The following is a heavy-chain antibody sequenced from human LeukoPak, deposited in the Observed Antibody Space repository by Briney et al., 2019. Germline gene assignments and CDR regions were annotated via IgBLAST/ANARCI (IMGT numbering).Heavy chain of an antibody. CDR2: INPSGGST. V-gene: IGHV1-46*01. CDR1: GYTFTSYY. J-gene: IGHJ3*02. D-gene: IGHD2-15*01. Sequence: ASVKVSCKASGYTFTSYYMHWVRQAPGQGLEWMGIINPSGGSTSYAQKFQGRVTMTRDMSTSTAYMELNSLRAEDTAVYYCARRCSGGSCYFINDAFDIWGQGTMVTVSS. CDR3: ARRCSGGSCYFINDAFDI.